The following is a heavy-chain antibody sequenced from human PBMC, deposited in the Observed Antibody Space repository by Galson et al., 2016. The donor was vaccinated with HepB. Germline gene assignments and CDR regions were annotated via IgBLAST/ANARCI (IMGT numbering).Heavy chain of an antibody. J-gene: IGHJ4*02. CDR3: ARVGIYESSSYFDS. D-gene: IGHD3-22*01. CDR2: IYHTGST. Sequence: SLRLSCAASGFTFSNYAMSWVRQAPGKGLEWIGDIYHTGSTNYNPSLKSRVTISVDKSKNQFSLKLSSMTAADTAVYYCARVGIYESSSYFDSWGQGTLVTVSS. CDR1: GFTFSNYAM. V-gene: IGHV4-4*02.